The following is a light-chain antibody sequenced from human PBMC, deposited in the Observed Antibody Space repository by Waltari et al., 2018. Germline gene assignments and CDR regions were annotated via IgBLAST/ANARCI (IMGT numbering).Light chain of an antibody. V-gene: IGKV4-1*01. Sequence: DTVLTQSPDSLAVSLGEWATINCKSSQSVLYRSNNQNYLAWFQQKPGQPPKLLIYWASTRESGVPDRFSGSGSGTDFTLTITSLQAEDVGVYYCQQYYYSPETFGQGTKVEIK. CDR1: QSVLYRSNNQNY. CDR3: QQYYYSPET. J-gene: IGKJ1*01. CDR2: WAS.